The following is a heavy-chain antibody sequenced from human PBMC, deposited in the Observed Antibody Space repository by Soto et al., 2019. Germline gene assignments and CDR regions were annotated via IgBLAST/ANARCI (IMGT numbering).Heavy chain of an antibody. CDR2: IFYTGST. Sequence: SETLSLTCSVSGDSVSSITYYSSCIRQPPGKNPEWIGYIFYTGSTNYNPSLESRVTISLDTSKNQFSLKLNSVTAADTAMYYCAIAAAGMSSRFDPWGQGTLVTVSS. CDR3: AIAAAGMSSRFDP. D-gene: IGHD6-13*01. CDR1: GDSVSSITYY. J-gene: IGHJ5*02. V-gene: IGHV4-61*01.